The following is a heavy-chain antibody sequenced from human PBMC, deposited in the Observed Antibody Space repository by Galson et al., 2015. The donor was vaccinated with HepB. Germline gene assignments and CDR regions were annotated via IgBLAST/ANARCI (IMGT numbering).Heavy chain of an antibody. J-gene: IGHJ6*03. CDR2: IIPIFGTA. CDR1: GGTFSSYA. CDR3: ARDWNQRPYYYYYMDV. V-gene: IGHV1-69*13. D-gene: IGHD1-14*01. Sequence: SVKVSCKASGGTFSSYAISWVRQAPGQGLEWMGGIIPIFGTANYAQKFQGRVTITADESTSTAYMELSSLRSEDTAVYYCARDWNQRPYYYYYMDVWGKGTTVTVSS.